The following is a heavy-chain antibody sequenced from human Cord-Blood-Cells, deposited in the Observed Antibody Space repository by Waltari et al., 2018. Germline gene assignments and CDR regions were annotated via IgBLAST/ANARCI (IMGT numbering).Heavy chain of an antibody. D-gene: IGHD6-13*01. J-gene: IGHJ5*02. V-gene: IGHV1-2*04. CDR3: ARAHSSSWYWFDP. Sequence: QVQLVQSGAEVKKPGASVKVSCKASGYTFTGYYMHWVRQAPGQGLEWMGWINPNSGGTNYAQKFRGWVTMTRDTSISTAYMELSRLRSDDTAVYYCARAHSSSWYWFDPWGQGTLVTVSS. CDR2: INPNSGGT. CDR1: GYTFTGYY.